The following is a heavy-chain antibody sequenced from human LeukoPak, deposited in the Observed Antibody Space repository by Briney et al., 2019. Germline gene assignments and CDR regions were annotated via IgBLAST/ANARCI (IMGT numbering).Heavy chain of an antibody. V-gene: IGHV1-18*01. CDR2: ISAYNGNT. CDR1: SYTFTSYG. Sequence: ASVKVSCKASSYTFTSYGISWVRQAPGQGLEWMGWISAYNGNTNYAQKLQGRVTMTTDTSTSTAYMELRSLRSDDTAVYYCARDPRFYYGSGARFDPWGQGTLVTVSS. J-gene: IGHJ5*02. CDR3: ARDPRFYYGSGARFDP. D-gene: IGHD3-10*01.